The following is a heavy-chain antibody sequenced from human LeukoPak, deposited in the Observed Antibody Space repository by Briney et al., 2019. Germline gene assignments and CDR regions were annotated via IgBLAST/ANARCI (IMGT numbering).Heavy chain of an antibody. CDR2: IKQDGGER. V-gene: IGHV3-7*01. Sequence: PGGSLRLSCAASGFTFSNYWMSWVRQAPGKGLEWVANIKQDGGERYYVDSVKGRFTISRDNAKNSLYLQMNSLRAEDTAVYYCARGTTFNPSTPHNWFDPWGQGTLVTVSS. CDR1: GFTFSNYW. J-gene: IGHJ5*02. CDR3: ARGTTFNPSTPHNWFDP. D-gene: IGHD1-1*01.